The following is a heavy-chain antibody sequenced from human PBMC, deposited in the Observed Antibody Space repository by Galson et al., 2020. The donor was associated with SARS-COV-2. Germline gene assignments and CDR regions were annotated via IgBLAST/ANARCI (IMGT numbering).Heavy chain of an antibody. CDR1: GGSISSGGYY. Sequence: SETLSLTCTVSGGSISSGGYYWSWIRQHPGKGLEWIGYIYYSGSTYYNPSLKSRVTISVDTSKNQFSLKLSSVTAADTAVYYCARASTIFGVVIDAFGIWGQGTMVTVSS. CDR3: ARASTIFGVVIDAFGI. CDR2: IYYSGST. D-gene: IGHD3-3*01. V-gene: IGHV4-31*03. J-gene: IGHJ3*02.